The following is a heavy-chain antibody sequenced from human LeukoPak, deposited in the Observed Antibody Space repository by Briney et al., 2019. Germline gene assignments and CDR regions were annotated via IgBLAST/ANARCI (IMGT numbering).Heavy chain of an antibody. CDR3: ARLGTPTFYYHMDV. CDR1: GYTFSNYF. Sequence: ASVKVSCKASGYTFSNYFMNWVRQAPGQGLEWVGWINTNTGNPTYAQGFTGRFVFSLDTSVSMAYLQISSLKAEDTAVYYCARLGTPTFYYHMDVWGKGTTVTVSS. CDR2: INTNTGNP. J-gene: IGHJ6*03. V-gene: IGHV7-4-1*04. D-gene: IGHD1-14*01.